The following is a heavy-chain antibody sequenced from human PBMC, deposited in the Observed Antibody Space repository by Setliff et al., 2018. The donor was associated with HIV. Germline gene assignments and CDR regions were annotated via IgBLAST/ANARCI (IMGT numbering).Heavy chain of an antibody. CDR2: IYISGST. D-gene: IGHD6-19*01. J-gene: IGHJ5*02. V-gene: IGHV4-4*07. Sequence: SETLSLTCTVSGGSISSYYWSWIRQPAGKGLEWIGHIYISGSTNYNPSFNSRITMSVDTSKNQFSLRLTSVTAADTAMYHCARDRSSGWSKDWFDTWGQGILVTVSS. CDR1: GGSISSYY. CDR3: ARDRSSGWSKDWFDT.